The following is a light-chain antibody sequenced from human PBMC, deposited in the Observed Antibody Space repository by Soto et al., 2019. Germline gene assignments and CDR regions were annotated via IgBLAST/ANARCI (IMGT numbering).Light chain of an antibody. Sequence: AIQVTQSPSSLSAPVGDRVTITCRTSQGIRSALGWYQQKPGKVPKLLIYAASTLQSGVPSRFSGSGSGRDFTLTISSLQPEDFATYYCLLDYSYFWAFGQGTEVEIK. CDR3: LLDYSYFWA. CDR1: QGIRSA. J-gene: IGKJ1*01. CDR2: AAS. V-gene: IGKV1-6*01.